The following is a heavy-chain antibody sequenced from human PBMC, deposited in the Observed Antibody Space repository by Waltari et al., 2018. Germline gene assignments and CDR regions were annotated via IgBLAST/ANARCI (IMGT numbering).Heavy chain of an antibody. Sequence: QVQLQESGPGLVKPIHTLSLTCTVSGEPISDDVSRWTYWTWIRQSAGKGLEWIGHIYSSGAVDYNPSLRSRVTISLDTPKSHFTLKLTSVTAADTAVYYCANRGVGNYFKYFRLWSPGTLVTVSS. CDR1: GEPISDDVSRWTY. V-gene: IGHV4-61*02. CDR2: IYSSGAV. D-gene: IGHD1-7*01. CDR3: ANRGVGNYFKYFRL. J-gene: IGHJ1*01.